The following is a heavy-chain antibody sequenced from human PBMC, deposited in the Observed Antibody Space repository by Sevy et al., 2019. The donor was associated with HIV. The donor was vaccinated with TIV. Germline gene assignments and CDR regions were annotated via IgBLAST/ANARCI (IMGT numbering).Heavy chain of an antibody. V-gene: IGHV3-30*18. D-gene: IGHD2-2*01. CDR3: ANIRGEYQLYFYYYYGMDV. CDR1: GFTFSSYG. CDR2: ISYDGSNK. J-gene: IGHJ6*02. Sequence: GGSLRLSCAASGFTFSSYGMHWVRQAPGKGLEWVAVISYDGSNKYYADSVKGRFTISRDNSKNTSYLQMNSLRAEDRAVYYCANIRGEYQLYFYYYYGMDVWGQGTTVTVSS.